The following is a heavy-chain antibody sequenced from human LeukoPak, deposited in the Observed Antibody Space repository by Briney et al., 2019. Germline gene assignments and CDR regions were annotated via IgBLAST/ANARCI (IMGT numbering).Heavy chain of an antibody. CDR1: GFTFSSYW. V-gene: IGHV3-7*01. CDR2: IKQDGSEK. Sequence: GGSLRLSCAASGFTFSSYWMSWVRQAPGKGLEWVANIKQDGSEKYYVDSVKGRFTISRDNAKNSLYLQMNSLRAEDTAVYYCARFFQYGVYRGNWFDPWGQGTLVTVSS. J-gene: IGHJ5*02. D-gene: IGHD4-17*01. CDR3: ARFFQYGVYRGNWFDP.